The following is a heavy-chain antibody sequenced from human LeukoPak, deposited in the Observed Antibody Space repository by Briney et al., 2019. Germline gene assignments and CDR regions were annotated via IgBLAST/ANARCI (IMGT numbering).Heavy chain of an antibody. V-gene: IGHV1-24*01. CDR2: FDPEEGER. CDR1: GYRLTEEF. J-gene: IGHJ4*02. D-gene: IGHD3-16*01. Sequence: ASVKVSCKVSGYRLTEEFIHWVRQAPGEGLEWMGGFDPEEGERLYARKFQGRVTMTEDTSTDTAYMELGTRRFEDPAVYYCGRDQGIGAAGFDFWGQGDLVTASS. CDR3: GRDQGIGAAGFDF.